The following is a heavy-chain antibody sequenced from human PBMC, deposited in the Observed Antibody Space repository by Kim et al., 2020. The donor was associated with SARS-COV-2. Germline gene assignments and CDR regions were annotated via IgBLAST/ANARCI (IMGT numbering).Heavy chain of an antibody. D-gene: IGHD1-26*01. Sequence: SVKVSCKASGGTFSSYAISWVRQAPGQGLEWMGGIIPIFGTANYAQKFQGRVTITADESTSTAYMELSSLRSEDTAVYYCARVIVGASDYYYYGMDVWGQGTTVTVSS. CDR3: ARVIVGASDYYYYGMDV. CDR2: IIPIFGTA. CDR1: GGTFSSYA. V-gene: IGHV1-69*13. J-gene: IGHJ6*02.